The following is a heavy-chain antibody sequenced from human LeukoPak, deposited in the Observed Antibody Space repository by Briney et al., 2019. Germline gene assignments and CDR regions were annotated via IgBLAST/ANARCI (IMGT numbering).Heavy chain of an antibody. Sequence: GGSLRLSCVASGFTLSSYAMSWVPQAPGKGLEWVSAIRSGGDTFYADSVKGRFTISRDDSGNTLYLQMNSLTAGDTAIYYCATQNFDYWGPGTLPTVSS. J-gene: IGHJ4*02. CDR3: ATQNFDY. V-gene: IGHV3-23*01. CDR1: GFTLSSYA. CDR2: IRSGGDT.